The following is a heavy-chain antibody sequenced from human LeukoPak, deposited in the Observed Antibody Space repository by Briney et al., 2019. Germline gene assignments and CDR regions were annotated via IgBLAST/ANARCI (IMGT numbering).Heavy chain of an antibody. CDR1: GFTFSSYA. CDR3: ARENDAFDI. CDR2: ISYDGSNK. V-gene: IGHV3-30-3*01. J-gene: IGHJ3*02. Sequence: GGSLRLSCAASGFTFSSYAMHWVRQAPGKGLEWVAVISYDGSNKYYADSVKGRFTISRDNSKNTLYLQMNSLRAEDTAVYYCARENDAFDIWGQGTMVTVSS.